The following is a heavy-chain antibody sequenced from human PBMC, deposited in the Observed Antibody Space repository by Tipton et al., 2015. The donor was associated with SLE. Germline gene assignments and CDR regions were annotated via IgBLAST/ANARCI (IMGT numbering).Heavy chain of an antibody. CDR1: GYTFTTYG. D-gene: IGHD6-19*01. Sequence: QSGPEVKKPGASVKVSCKTSGYTFTTYGITWVRQAPGQGLEWMGIINPSGGSTSYAQKFQGRVTITADESTSTAYMELSSLRSEDTAVYYCARDGEWLVLGYWGQGTLVTVSS. V-gene: IGHV1-46*01. J-gene: IGHJ4*02. CDR3: ARDGEWLVLGY. CDR2: INPSGGST.